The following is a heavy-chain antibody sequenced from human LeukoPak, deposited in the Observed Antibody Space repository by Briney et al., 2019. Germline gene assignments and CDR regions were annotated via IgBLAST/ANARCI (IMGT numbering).Heavy chain of an antibody. Sequence: ASVTVSCKASGYTFTRNFMHWVRQAPGHGLEWMGVFNSSGGSATYSQNFQGRVTMTRDTSTSTVYMEMSSLRSEDTAVYYCARESCSGGSCYYFDYWGQGTLVTVSS. CDR1: GYTFTRNF. J-gene: IGHJ4*02. D-gene: IGHD2-15*01. V-gene: IGHV1-46*01. CDR2: FNSSGGSA. CDR3: ARESCSGGSCYYFDY.